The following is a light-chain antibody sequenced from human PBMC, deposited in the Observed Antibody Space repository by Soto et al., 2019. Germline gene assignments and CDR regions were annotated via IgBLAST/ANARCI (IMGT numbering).Light chain of an antibody. V-gene: IGLV2-14*01. Sequence: QSVLTQPASVSGSPGQSITISCTGTSSDVGGYNYVSWFQQHPGKAPKLMIYEVSHRPSGVSNRFSGSKSGNTASLTISGLQAEDEADYYCSSYTGSSYSIFGGRTKVTVL. CDR1: SSDVGGYNY. CDR3: SSYTGSSYSI. CDR2: EVS. J-gene: IGLJ2*01.